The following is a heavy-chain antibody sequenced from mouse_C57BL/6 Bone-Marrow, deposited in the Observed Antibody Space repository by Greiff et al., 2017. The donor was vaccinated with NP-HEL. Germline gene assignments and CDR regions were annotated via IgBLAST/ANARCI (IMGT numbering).Heavy chain of an antibody. CDR3: ARHGSSYDYYAMDY. D-gene: IGHD1-1*01. Sequence: VQLQQSGAELARPGASVKLSCKASGYTFTSYGISWVKQRTGQGLEWIGEIYPGSGNTYYNEKFKGKATLTADKSSSTAYMQLRSLTSEDSAVYFCARHGSSYDYYAMDYWGQGTSVTVSS. V-gene: IGHV1-81*01. CDR2: IYPGSGNT. J-gene: IGHJ4*01. CDR1: GYTFTSYG.